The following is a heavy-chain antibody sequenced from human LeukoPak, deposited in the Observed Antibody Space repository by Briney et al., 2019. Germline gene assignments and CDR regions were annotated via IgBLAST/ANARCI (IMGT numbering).Heavy chain of an antibody. J-gene: IGHJ5*02. Sequence: ASVKVSFKASGYTFTIYGISWVRQAPGQGLEWMGWISAYNGNTNYAQKLQGRVTMTTDTSTSTAYMELRSLRSDDTAVYYCARAVGLRCFDHQEYNWFDPWGQGTLVTVSS. V-gene: IGHV1-18*01. CDR1: GYTFTIYG. CDR3: ARAVGLRCFDHQEYNWFDP. CDR2: ISAYNGNT. D-gene: IGHD3-9*01.